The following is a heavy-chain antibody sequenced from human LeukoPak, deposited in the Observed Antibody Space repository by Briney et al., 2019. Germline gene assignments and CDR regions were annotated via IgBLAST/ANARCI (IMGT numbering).Heavy chain of an antibody. V-gene: IGHV3-20*04. J-gene: IGHJ4*02. D-gene: IGHD2-2*01. Sequence: GGSLRLSCAASGFNFGDYAMSWVRQAPGKGLEWVSGINWNGGYTYYADSVQGRFTISRDTAKNSLFLQMNSLRAEDTAVYYCARVPAHDYFDYWGQGTLVTVSS. CDR2: INWNGGYT. CDR3: ARVPAHDYFDY. CDR1: GFNFGDYA.